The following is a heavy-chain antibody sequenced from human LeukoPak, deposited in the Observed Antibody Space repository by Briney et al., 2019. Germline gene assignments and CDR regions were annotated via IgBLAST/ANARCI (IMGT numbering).Heavy chain of an antibody. J-gene: IGHJ6*03. Sequence: GGSLRLSCAASGFTFSKHGMNWVRQAPGKGLEWVSGISPSGDITYYADSVKGRFTISRDNSKNTLYLQMNSLRPEDTAVYYCARVIWGHMDVWGKGTTVTISS. V-gene: IGHV3-23*01. CDR3: ARVIWGHMDV. CDR1: GFTFSKHG. D-gene: IGHD2-15*01. CDR2: ISPSGDIT.